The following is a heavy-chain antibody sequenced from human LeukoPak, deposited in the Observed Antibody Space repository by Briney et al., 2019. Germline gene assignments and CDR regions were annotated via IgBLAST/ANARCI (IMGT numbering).Heavy chain of an antibody. CDR3: ARESVTSSSEVFDY. J-gene: IGHJ4*02. D-gene: IGHD2-2*01. CDR2: IYYSGST. CDR1: GGSISSYY. V-gene: IGHV4-59*01. Sequence: SETLSLTCTVSGGSISSYYWSWIRQPPGKGLKWIAYIYYSGSTNYNPSLKSRVTISVDTSKNQFSLKLSSVTAADTAVYYCARESVTSSSEVFDYWGQGTLVTVSS.